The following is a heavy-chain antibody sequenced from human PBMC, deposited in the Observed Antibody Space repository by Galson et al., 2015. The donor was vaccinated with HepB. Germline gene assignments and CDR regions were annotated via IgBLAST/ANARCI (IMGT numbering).Heavy chain of an antibody. CDR2: ISGSGGNT. D-gene: IGHD6-19*01. Sequence: SLRLSCAASGVTFSSYAMSWVRQAPGKGLEWVSAISGSGGNTYYADSVKGRFTISRDNSKNTLYLQMNSLRAEDTAVYYCAKAKRQWLAPYYFDYWGQGTLVTVSS. CDR3: AKAKRQWLAPYYFDY. J-gene: IGHJ4*02. V-gene: IGHV3-23*01. CDR1: GVTFSSYA.